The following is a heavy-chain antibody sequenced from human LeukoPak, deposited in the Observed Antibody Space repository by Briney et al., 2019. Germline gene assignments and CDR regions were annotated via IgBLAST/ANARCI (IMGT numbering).Heavy chain of an antibody. V-gene: IGHV4-39*07. CDR3: ARDSKYDSSGHTP. D-gene: IGHD3-22*01. CDR1: GDSIRADNYY. Sequence: SETLSLTCIVSGDSIRADNYYWAWIRQPPGKGLEWIGSIHYRGDAYYGPTLKSRATLSVDTSKNQFSLMVSAVTAADTALYFCARDSKYDSSGHTPWGQGMLVTVSS. J-gene: IGHJ5*02. CDR2: IHYRGDA.